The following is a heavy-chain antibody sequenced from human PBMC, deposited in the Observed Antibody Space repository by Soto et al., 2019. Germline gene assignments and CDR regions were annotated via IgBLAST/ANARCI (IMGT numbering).Heavy chain of an antibody. CDR1: GYTFTSYY. D-gene: IGHD2-8*02. J-gene: IGHJ6*02. V-gene: IGHV4-31*03. CDR2: IYYSGST. CDR3: ARVLGVTGPNYYYGMDV. Sequence: SCKASGYTFTSYYWSWIRQHPGKGLEWIGYIYYSGSTYYNPSLKSRVTISVDTSKNQFSLKLSSVTAADTAVYYCARVLGVTGPNYYYGMDVWGQGTTVTVSS.